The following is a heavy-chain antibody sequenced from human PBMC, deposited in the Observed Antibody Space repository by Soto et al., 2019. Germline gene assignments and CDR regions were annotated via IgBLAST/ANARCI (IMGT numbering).Heavy chain of an antibody. CDR2: IRSKAYGGTT. D-gene: IGHD6-6*01. CDR1: GFTFGDYA. CDR3: TGTSSSSGYYYYMDV. Sequence: GGSLRLSCTASGFTFGDYAMSWFRQAPGKGLEWVGFIRSKAYGGTTEYAASVEGRFTISRDDSKSIAYLQMNSLKTEDTAVYYCTGTSSSSGYYYYMDVWDKGTTVTVSS. J-gene: IGHJ6*03. V-gene: IGHV3-49*03.